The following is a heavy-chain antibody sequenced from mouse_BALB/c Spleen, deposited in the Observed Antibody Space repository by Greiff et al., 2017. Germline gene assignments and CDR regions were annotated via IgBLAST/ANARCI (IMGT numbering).Heavy chain of an antibody. CDR1: GFTFSSFG. J-gene: IGHJ4*01. Sequence: DVHLVESGGGLVQPGGSRKLSCAASGFTFSSFGMHWVRQAPEKGLEWVAYISSGSSTIYYADTVKGRFTISRDNPKNTLFLQMTSLRSEDTAMYFCARNYYAMDYWGQGTSVTVSS. CDR3: ARNYYAMDY. CDR2: ISSGSSTI. V-gene: IGHV5-17*02.